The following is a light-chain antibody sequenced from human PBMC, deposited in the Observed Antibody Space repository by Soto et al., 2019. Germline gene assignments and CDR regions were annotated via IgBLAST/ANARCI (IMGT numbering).Light chain of an antibody. V-gene: IGKV1-9*01. CDR2: AAS. CDR1: QGISSY. J-gene: IGKJ3*01. CDR3: QQLGT. Sequence: DIQLTQSPSFLSASVGDRVTITCRASQGISSYLAWYQQKPGKAPKLLIYAASTLQSGVPSRFSGSGSGTEFTLTICSLQPEDFATYYCQQLGTFGPGTKVDIK.